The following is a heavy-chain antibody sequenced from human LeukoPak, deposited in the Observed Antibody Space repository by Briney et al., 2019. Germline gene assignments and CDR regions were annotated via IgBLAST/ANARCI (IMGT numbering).Heavy chain of an antibody. J-gene: IGHJ4*02. D-gene: IGHD5-18*01. CDR2: INPSGGST. CDR3: ARDNPVDTAMAHGYYFDY. V-gene: IGHV1-46*01. Sequence: ASVKVSCKASGYTFTSFYMHWVRQSPGQGLEWMGIINPSGGSTSYAQKFQGRLTMTRDTSTSTVYMELSSLRSEDTAVYYCARDNPVDTAMAHGYYFDYWGQGTLVTVSS. CDR1: GYTFTSFY.